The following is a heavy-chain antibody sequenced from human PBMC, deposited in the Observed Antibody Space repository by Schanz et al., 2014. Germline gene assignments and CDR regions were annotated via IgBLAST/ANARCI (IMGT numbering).Heavy chain of an antibody. D-gene: IGHD3-16*01. J-gene: IGHJ6*02. CDR1: GFPFSNPF. V-gene: IGHV3-30*02. Sequence: VQLVESGGDLVKPGGSLRLSCAASGFPFSNPFSNAWMSWVRQAPGKGLEWVAFIRYDASNEYYADSVKGRFTISRDNSKNTLYLQMNSLRPDDTAVYYCAKALKPYIASRNGLDVWGQGTTVTVSS. CDR2: IRYDASNE. CDR3: AKALKPYIASRNGLDV.